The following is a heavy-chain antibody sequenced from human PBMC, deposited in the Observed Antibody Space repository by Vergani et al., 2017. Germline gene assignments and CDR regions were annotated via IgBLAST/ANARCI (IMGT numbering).Heavy chain of an antibody. V-gene: IGHV4-39*01. CDR1: GGSISSSSYY. Sequence: QLQLQESGPGLVKPSETLSLTCTVSGGSISSSSYYWGWIRQPPGKGLEWIGSIYYSGSTYYNPSLKSRVTISVDTSKNQFSLKLSSVTAADTAVYYCARHLTIFGVVIIDYFDYWGQGTLVTVSS. D-gene: IGHD3-3*01. CDR3: ARHLTIFGVVIIDYFDY. CDR2: IYYSGST. J-gene: IGHJ4*02.